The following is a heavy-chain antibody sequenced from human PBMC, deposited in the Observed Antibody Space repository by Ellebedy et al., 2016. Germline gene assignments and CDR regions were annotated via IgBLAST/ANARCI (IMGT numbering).Heavy chain of an antibody. CDR3: ARALGGSYYSNWFDP. Sequence: SETLSLTXTVSGGSISSYYWSWIRQPPGKGLEWIGYIYYSGSTNYNPSLKSRVTISVDTSKNQFSLKLSSVTAADTAVYYCARALGGSYYSNWFDPWGQGTLVTVSS. J-gene: IGHJ5*02. D-gene: IGHD1-26*01. CDR1: GGSISSYY. CDR2: IYYSGST. V-gene: IGHV4-59*01.